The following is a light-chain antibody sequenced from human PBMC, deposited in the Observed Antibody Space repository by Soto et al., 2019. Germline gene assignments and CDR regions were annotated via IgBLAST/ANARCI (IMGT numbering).Light chain of an antibody. CDR3: SAYSSGATHVV. V-gene: IGLV2-14*01. CDR2: DVN. J-gene: IGLJ2*01. Sequence: QTVVTQPASVSGSPGQSITISCTRTSSDIGGLYNYVSWYQQHPGKAPKLLIYDVNDRPSGVSDRFSGSKSGNTASLTISGLQAEDEAVYFCSAYSSGATHVVFGGGTKLTVL. CDR1: SSDIGGLYNY.